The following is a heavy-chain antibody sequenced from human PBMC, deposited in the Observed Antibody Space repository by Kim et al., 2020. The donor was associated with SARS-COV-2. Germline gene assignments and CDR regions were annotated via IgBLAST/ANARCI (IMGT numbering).Heavy chain of an antibody. J-gene: IGHJ4*01. CDR1: GASISSSGYY. CDR2: ISYGGTT. Sequence: SETLSLTCSVSGASISSSGYYWGWLRQPPVKGLEWIGSISYGGTTYYNPSLKSRVTISVAASANLFSLQLSSVTAADTVVSYCTRRALTYW. CDR3: TRRALTY. V-gene: IGHV4-39*02.